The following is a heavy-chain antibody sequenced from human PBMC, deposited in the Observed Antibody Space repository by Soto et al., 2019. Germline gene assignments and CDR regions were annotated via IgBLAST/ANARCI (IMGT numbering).Heavy chain of an antibody. J-gene: IGHJ4*02. V-gene: IGHV3-23*01. Sequence: EVQLLESGGGLVQPGGSLRLSCAASGFTFSNYAMTWVRQAPGRGLEWVSGVSGSGNTPYYADSVKGRFTISRDNYKNTLYLQMNSLRADDTAVYFCAKAPNWNHESGYFDCWGQGTLVTVSS. CDR3: AKAPNWNHESGYFDC. D-gene: IGHD1-1*01. CDR1: GFTFSNYA. CDR2: VSGSGNTP.